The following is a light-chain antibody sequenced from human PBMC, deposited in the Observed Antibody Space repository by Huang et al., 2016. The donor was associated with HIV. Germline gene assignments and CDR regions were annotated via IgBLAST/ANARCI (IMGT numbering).Light chain of an antibody. V-gene: IGKV1-9*01. CDR3: QQLNSYPWT. CDR2: AAS. J-gene: IGKJ1*01. Sequence: IQLTQSPSSLSASVGDRVTITCRASQGISRYLAWYQQKPGKAPNLLIYAASTLQSWVPSRFSGSGSGTDFTLTISSLQPEDFATYYCQQLNSYPWTFGQGTKVEIK. CDR1: QGISRY.